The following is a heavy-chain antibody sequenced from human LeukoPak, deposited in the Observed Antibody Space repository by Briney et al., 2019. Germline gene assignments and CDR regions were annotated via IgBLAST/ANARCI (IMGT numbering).Heavy chain of an antibody. CDR2: MYYRGST. J-gene: IGHJ4*02. CDR3: ARDCHYGSGSRQYYFDY. D-gene: IGHD3-10*01. V-gene: IGHV4-39*02. CDR1: GGSISSSSYY. Sequence: SETLSLTCTVSGGSISSSSYYWGWIRQPPGKGLEWIGSMYYRGSTYYNPSLKSRATISADTSKNQFSLKLSSVTAADTAVYYCARDCHYGSGSRQYYFDYWGQGSLVTVSS.